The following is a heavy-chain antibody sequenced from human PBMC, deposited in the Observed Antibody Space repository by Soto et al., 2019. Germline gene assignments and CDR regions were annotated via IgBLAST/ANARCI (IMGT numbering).Heavy chain of an antibody. CDR1: GFTSSNYW. Sequence: GGSLRLSWAASGFTSSNYWMSWVRQAQGKGLEWVANIKEDGSEKYYVDSVKGRFTISRDNAKNSLYLHMDSLRAEDTAVYYCARVPSIPDARVPDYWGQGTLVTVSS. CDR2: IKEDGSEK. CDR3: ARVPSIPDARVPDY. V-gene: IGHV3-7*01. D-gene: IGHD2-2*01. J-gene: IGHJ4*02.